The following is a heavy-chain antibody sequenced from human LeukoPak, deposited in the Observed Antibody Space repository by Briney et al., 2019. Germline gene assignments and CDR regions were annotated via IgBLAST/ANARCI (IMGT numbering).Heavy chain of an antibody. CDR1: GGSISRHY. V-gene: IGHV4-59*11. J-gene: IGHJ4*02. CDR3: ARAKAAGSYDF. Sequence: SETLSLTCSVSGGSISRHYWTWIRQPPGTGLEWIGYAHFSGSTNYNPSLKSRAPASLDRAKNQISLTLTSVTASDTAVYFCARAKAAGSYDFWGQGTLVTVSS. CDR2: AHFSGST. D-gene: IGHD6-13*01.